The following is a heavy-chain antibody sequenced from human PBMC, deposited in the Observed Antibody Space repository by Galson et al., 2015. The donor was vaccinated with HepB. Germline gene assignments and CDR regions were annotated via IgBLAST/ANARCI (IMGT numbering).Heavy chain of an antibody. CDR1: GGSISSGGYY. CDR3: ARETYSYGHDYYYYYGMDV. D-gene: IGHD5-18*01. J-gene: IGHJ6*02. CDR2: IYYSGST. V-gene: IGHV4-31*03. Sequence: TLSLTCTVSGGSISSGGYYWSWIRQHPGKGLEWIGYIYYSGSTYYNPSLKSRVTISVDTSKNQFSLKLSSVTAADTAVYYCARETYSYGHDYYYYYGMDVWGQGTTVTVSS.